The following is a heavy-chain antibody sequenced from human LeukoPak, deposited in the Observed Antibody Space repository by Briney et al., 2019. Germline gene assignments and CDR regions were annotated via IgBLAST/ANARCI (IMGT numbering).Heavy chain of an antibody. J-gene: IGHJ4*02. CDR3: ASVGVRGVIIRRAHFDY. CDR2: INPNSGGT. Sequence: ASVKVSCKASGYTFTGYYMHWVRQAPGQGLEWMGWINPNSGGTNYAQKFQGRVTMTRDTSISTAYMELSRLRSDDTAVYYCASVGVRGVIIRRAHFDYWGQGTLVTVSS. D-gene: IGHD3-10*01. CDR1: GYTFTGYY. V-gene: IGHV1-2*02.